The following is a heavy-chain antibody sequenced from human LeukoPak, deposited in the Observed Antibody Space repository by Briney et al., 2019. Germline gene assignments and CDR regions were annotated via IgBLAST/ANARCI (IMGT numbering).Heavy chain of an antibody. CDR3: ARDPTYDFWSGYRDY. J-gene: IGHJ4*02. Sequence: GGSLRLSCAASGFTFSSYSMNWVRQAPGKGLEWVSSISSSSSYIYYVDSVKGRFTISRDNAKNSLYLQMNSLRAEDTAVYYCARDPTYDFWSGYRDYWGQGTLVTVSS. D-gene: IGHD3-3*01. V-gene: IGHV3-21*01. CDR2: ISSSSSYI. CDR1: GFTFSSYS.